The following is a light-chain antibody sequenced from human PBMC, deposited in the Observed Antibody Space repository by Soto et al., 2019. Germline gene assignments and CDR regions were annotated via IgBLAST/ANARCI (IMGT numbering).Light chain of an antibody. CDR2: AAS. CDR1: QSISSY. Sequence: DIQMTQSPPSLSASVGDRVTITCRASQSISSYLNWYQQKPGKAPKLLTYAASSLQSGVPSRFSGGGSGTDFTLTISSLQPEDFATYYCQQSYSIPCTFGQGTRLEIK. J-gene: IGKJ2*02. CDR3: QQSYSIPCT. V-gene: IGKV1-39*01.